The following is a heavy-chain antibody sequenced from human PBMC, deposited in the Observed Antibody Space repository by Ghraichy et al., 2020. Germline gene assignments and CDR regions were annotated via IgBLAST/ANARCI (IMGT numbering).Heavy chain of an antibody. D-gene: IGHD3-10*01. Sequence: SETLSLTCDVSGVSVSSIYWWGLVRQPPGKRLELIGEAYHSGSTRYNSSVNSRAAISVDKSKNQFSLQLTSVTAADTAVYYCARLPGSDSSYGSAGRFDPWGQGILVIVSS. CDR1: GVSVSSIYW. CDR2: AYHSGST. J-gene: IGHJ5*02. CDR3: ARLPGSDSSYGSAGRFDP. V-gene: IGHV4-4*02.